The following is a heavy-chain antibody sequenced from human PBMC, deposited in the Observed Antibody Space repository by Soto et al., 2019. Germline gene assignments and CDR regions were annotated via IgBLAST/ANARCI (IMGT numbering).Heavy chain of an antibody. CDR2: IAYDGNEK. V-gene: IGHV3-30*18. J-gene: IGHJ6*02. Sequence: QVQLVESGAGVVQPGTSLRLSCAASGFTFKTHAMHWVRQAPGKGLEWMAVIAYDGNEKFYADYVKGRFTISRDNSKNTLYMQINTLRNEDTAVYYCGKDVGDYVTYYYDVDVWGQGTTVTVSS. CDR1: GFTFKTHA. CDR3: GKDVGDYVTYYYDVDV. D-gene: IGHD3-22*01.